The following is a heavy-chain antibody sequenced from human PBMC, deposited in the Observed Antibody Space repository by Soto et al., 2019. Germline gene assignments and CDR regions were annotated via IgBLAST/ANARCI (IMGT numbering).Heavy chain of an antibody. CDR1: GFIVSSTY. V-gene: IGHV3-66*01. Sequence: GGSLRLSCAASGFIVSSTYMTWVRQAPGKGLEWVSFIYSGGSTYYADSVKGRFTISRDNSKNTLYLQMNSLRAEDTAVYYCARDRSGYYDTSGPFDYWGQGTLVTVSS. D-gene: IGHD3-22*01. J-gene: IGHJ4*02. CDR2: IYSGGST. CDR3: ARDRSGYYDTSGPFDY.